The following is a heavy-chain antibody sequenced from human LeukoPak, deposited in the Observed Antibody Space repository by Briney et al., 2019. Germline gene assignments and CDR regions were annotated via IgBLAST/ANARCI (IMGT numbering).Heavy chain of an antibody. CDR2: IDPSDSYT. D-gene: IGHD3-10*01. CDR3: ATPPTYYYGSGSYYTDY. V-gene: IGHV5-10-1*01. J-gene: IGHJ4*02. Sequence: GESLRISCKGSGYSFTSYWISWVRQVPGKGLEWMGRIDPSDSYTNYSPSFQGHVTISADKSISTAYLQWSSLKASDTAMYYCATPPTYYYGSGSYYTDYWGQGTLVTVSS. CDR1: GYSFTSYW.